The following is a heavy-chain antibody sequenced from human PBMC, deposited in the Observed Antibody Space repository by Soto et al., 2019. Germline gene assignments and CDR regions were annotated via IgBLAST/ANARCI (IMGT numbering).Heavy chain of an antibody. Sequence: EVQLLESGGGLVQPGGSLRLSCAASGFTFSSYAMSWVRQAPGKGLEWVSAISGSGGSTYYADSVKGRFTISRDNSKNTLYLQMNSLRAEDTAVYYCAKKGPITIFRVVIPQETFYDYWGQGTLVTVSS. V-gene: IGHV3-23*01. CDR3: AKKGPITIFRVVIPQETFYDY. CDR1: GFTFSSYA. D-gene: IGHD3-3*01. CDR2: ISGSGGST. J-gene: IGHJ4*02.